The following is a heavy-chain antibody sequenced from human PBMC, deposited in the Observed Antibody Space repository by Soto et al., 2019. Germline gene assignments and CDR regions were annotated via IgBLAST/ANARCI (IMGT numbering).Heavy chain of an antibody. V-gene: IGHV4-39*01. Sequence: QLQLQESGPGLVKPSETLSLTFTVSGGSISSSSYYWGWIRQPPGKVLEWIGSIYYSGSTYYNPSLRSRVTISVDTSKNQLPLKLTSVTAADTAVYYCAMSKPRSSSGWYSDYFDYWGQGTLVTVSS. CDR2: IYYSGST. D-gene: IGHD6-19*01. J-gene: IGHJ4*02. CDR3: AMSKPRSSSGWYSDYFDY. CDR1: GGSISSSSYY.